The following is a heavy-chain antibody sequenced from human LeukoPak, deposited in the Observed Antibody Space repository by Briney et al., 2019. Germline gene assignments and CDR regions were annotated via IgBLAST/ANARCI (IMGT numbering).Heavy chain of an antibody. CDR2: IYYSGST. Sequence: SETLSLTCTVSGGSISSSSYYWGWIRQPPGKGLEWIGSIYYSGSTYYNPSLKSRVTISVDTSKNQFSLKLSSVTAADTAVYYCASSGYSCGRYYYYMDVWGKGTTVTVSS. J-gene: IGHJ6*03. CDR3: ASSGYSCGRYYYYMDV. D-gene: IGHD5-18*01. V-gene: IGHV4-39*07. CDR1: GGSISSSSYY.